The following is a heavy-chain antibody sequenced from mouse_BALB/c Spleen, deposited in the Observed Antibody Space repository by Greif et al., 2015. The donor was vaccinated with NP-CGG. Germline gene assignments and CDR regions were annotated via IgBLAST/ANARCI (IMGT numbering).Heavy chain of an antibody. Sequence: QVQLKQSGAEPAKPGASVKMSCKASGYTFTSYWMHWVKQRPGQGLEWIGYINPSTGYTEYNQKFKDKATLTADKSSSTAYMQLSSLTSEDSAVYYCARRYGNLHFDYWGQGTTLTVSS. J-gene: IGHJ2*01. CDR2: INPSTGYT. D-gene: IGHD2-10*02. CDR3: ARRYGNLHFDY. V-gene: IGHV1-7*01. CDR1: GYTFTSYW.